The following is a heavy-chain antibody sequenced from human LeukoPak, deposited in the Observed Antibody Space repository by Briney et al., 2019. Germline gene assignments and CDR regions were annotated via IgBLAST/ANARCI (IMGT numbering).Heavy chain of an antibody. J-gene: IGHJ4*02. V-gene: IGHV3-23*01. CDR3: ARYGSTWDEDY. CDR2: TRVSGGVT. CDR1: GFTFSTFA. Sequence: GGSLRLSCAASGFTFSTFAMTWVRQAPGKGLEWVSATRVSGGVTYYADSVKGRFTLSRDTSTNTQFLQMNTLRAEDTAIHCCARYGSTWDEDYWGEGTLVTVSS. D-gene: IGHD6-13*01.